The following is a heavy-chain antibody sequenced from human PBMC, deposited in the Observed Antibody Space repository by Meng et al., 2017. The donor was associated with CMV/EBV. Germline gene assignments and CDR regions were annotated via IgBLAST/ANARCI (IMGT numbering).Heavy chain of an antibody. CDR2: IIPILGIA. CDR3: ARGGFRNYYDSSGYTKDAFDI. Sequence: SVKVSCKASGGTLSSYTISWVRQAPGQGLEWMGRIIPILGIANYAQKFQGRVTITTDESTSTAYMELSSLRSEDTAVYYCARGGFRNYYDSSGYTKDAFDIWGQGTMVTVSS. V-gene: IGHV1-69*16. J-gene: IGHJ3*02. D-gene: IGHD3-22*01. CDR1: GGTLSSYT.